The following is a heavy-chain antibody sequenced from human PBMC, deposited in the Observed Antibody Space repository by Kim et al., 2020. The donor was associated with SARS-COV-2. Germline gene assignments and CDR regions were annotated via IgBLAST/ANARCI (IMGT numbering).Heavy chain of an antibody. D-gene: IGHD5-18*01. Sequence: ASVKVSCKTSGYTFTSYGISWVRQAPGQGLEWMGWISGYNGDTDYAQKFQGRLTVTTDTSTSTAYMDLRSLRFDDTAVYYCAREGAVGYTADCWGQGTLVTVSS. CDR2: ISGYNGDT. J-gene: IGHJ4*02. CDR1: GYTFTSYG. V-gene: IGHV1-18*01. CDR3: AREGAVGYTADC.